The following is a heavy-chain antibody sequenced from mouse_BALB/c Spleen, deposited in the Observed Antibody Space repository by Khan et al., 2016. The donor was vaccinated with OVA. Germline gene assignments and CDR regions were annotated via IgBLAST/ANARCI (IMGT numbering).Heavy chain of an antibody. J-gene: IGHJ2*01. D-gene: IGHD1-1*01. CDR1: GYSITSDYA. CDR2: IKYSGST. Sequence: EVQLVESGPGLVKPSQSLSLTCTVTGYSITSDYAWNWLRQFPGNNLEWMGYIKYSGSTSYNPSLKSRLSITRDTSKNQFFLQLNSVTTEDTATYYGARSGTITTVVATDLDYWGQGTTLTVSS. V-gene: IGHV3-2*02. CDR3: ARSGTITTVVATDLDY.